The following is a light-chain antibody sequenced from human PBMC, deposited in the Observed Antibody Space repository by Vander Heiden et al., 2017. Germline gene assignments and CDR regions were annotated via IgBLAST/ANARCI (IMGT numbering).Light chain of an antibody. J-gene: IGLJ3*02. Sequence: QSVLTEPPSVSGTPGQRVTISCSGSSTNIGSNSVFWYQQLPGMATKLLVVSNDQRPSGVPDRFSGYKAGTYASLEISGLRSEDEADDFCAEWDDSLSAPVFGGGTKVTVL. CDR1: STNIGSNS. CDR2: SND. V-gene: IGLV1-47*02. CDR3: AEWDDSLSAPV.